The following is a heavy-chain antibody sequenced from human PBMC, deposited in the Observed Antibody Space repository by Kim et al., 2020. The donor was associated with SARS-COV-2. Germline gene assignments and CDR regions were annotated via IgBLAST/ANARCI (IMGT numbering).Heavy chain of an antibody. V-gene: IGHV4-30-4*01. J-gene: IGHJ4*02. Sequence: SETLSLTCTVSGGSISSGDYYWSWIRQPPGKGLEWIGYIYYSGSTYYNPSLKSRVTISVDTSKNQFSLKLSSVTAADTAVYYCARSYCSSTSCYTPPPDYWGQGTQVTVSS. CDR1: GGSISSGDYY. CDR3: ARSYCSSTSCYTPPPDY. CDR2: IYYSGST. D-gene: IGHD2-2*02.